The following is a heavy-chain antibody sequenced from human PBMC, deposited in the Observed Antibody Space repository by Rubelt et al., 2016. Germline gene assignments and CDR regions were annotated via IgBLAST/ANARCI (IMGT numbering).Heavy chain of an antibody. CDR1: GGSFSGYY. J-gene: IGHJ4*02. D-gene: IGHD3-16*01. CDR2: INHSGST. Sequence: QVQLQQWGAGLLKPSETLSLTCAVYGGSFSGYYWSWIRQPPGKGLEWIGEINHSGSTNYKPSIKSRVTISVDTSKNQFSLKLSSVTAADTAVYYCARVTGGSSDYWGQGTLVTVSS. V-gene: IGHV4-34*01. CDR3: ARVTGGSSDY.